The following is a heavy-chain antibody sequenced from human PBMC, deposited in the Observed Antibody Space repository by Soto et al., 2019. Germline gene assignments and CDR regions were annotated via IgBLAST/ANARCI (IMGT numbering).Heavy chain of an antibody. J-gene: IGHJ6*02. D-gene: IGHD2-21*02. CDR2: IDPSDSYT. Sequence: GESLKISCKGSGYSFTSYWISWVRQMPGKGLEWMGRIDPSDSYTNYSPSFQGHVTISADKSISTAYLQWSSLKASDTAMYYFARQLVTPYGHYYYGMDVWGQGTTVTVSS. V-gene: IGHV5-10-1*01. CDR3: ARQLVTPYGHYYYGMDV. CDR1: GYSFTSYW.